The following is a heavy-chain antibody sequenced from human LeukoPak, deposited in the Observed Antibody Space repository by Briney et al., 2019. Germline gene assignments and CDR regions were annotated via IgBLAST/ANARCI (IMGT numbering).Heavy chain of an antibody. CDR1: GFNVSNNY. Sequence: RGSLRLSCVASGFNVSNNYMSWVRQAPGKGLEWVSVGHSGGSTNYEDSVKGRFIISRDNSKSTLFLQMNSLRAEDTAVYYCARDKVGYTYGYVRAHYGMDVWGQGTTVIVSS. CDR3: ARDKVGYTYGYVRAHYGMDV. CDR2: GHSGGST. V-gene: IGHV3-66*01. D-gene: IGHD5-18*01. J-gene: IGHJ6*02.